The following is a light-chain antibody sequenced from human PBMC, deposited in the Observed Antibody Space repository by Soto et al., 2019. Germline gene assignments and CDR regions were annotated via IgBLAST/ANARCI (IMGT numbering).Light chain of an antibody. CDR1: GNDVGAYNY. CDR2: GVV. Sequence: QSSLTHPRSLSGSPGQSVTISCTGTGNDVGAYNYVSWYQQHPGRPPKLLIYGVVRWPSGVPDRFSGSKSGNTASLTIPGLQAEDEADYFCCSYAGGYTYLFGTGTKVTVL. V-gene: IGLV2-11*01. CDR3: CSYAGGYTYL. J-gene: IGLJ1*01.